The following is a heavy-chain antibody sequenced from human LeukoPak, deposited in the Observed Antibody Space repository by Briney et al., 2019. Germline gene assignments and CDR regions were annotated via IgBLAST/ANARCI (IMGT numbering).Heavy chain of an antibody. J-gene: IGHJ4*02. Sequence: SETLSLTCTVSGGSMSSYYWSFIRQPAGKGLEWIGRIHTSWTTYYNPSLKSRVTISVDTSKNQFSLKLSSVTAADTAVYYCATRTYWGQGTLVTVSS. CDR3: ATRTY. CDR1: GGSMSSYY. CDR2: IHTSWTT. V-gene: IGHV4-4*07. D-gene: IGHD1-14*01.